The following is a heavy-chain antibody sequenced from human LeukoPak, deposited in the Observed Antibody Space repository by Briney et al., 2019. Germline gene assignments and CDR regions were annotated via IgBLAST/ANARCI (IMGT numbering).Heavy chain of an antibody. V-gene: IGHV3-23*01. CDR1: GFTFSGYA. Sequence: GGSLRLSCAASGFTFSGYAMSWVRQAPGKGPEWVSAISGSGGSTYYADSVKGRFTISRDNSKNTLYLQMNSLRAEDTAVYYCAKNAEAKWRAAGTGTPSDYWGQGTLVTVSS. CDR3: AKNAEAKWRAAGTGTPSDY. D-gene: IGHD6-13*01. CDR2: ISGSGGST. J-gene: IGHJ4*02.